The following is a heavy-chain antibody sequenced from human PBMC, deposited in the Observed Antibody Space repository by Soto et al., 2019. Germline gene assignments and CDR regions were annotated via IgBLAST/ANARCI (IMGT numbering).Heavy chain of an antibody. CDR1: GGSISSYY. CDR2: IYCSGST. J-gene: IGHJ6*03. D-gene: IGHD3-10*01. Sequence: PSETLSLTCTVSGGSISSYYWSWIRQPPGKGLEWIGYIYCSGSTNYNPSLKSRVTISVDTSKNQFSLKLSSVTAADTAVYYCARLNYYGAVYYTDVWGKGTTVTVSS. CDR3: ARLNYYGAVYYTDV. V-gene: IGHV4-59*08.